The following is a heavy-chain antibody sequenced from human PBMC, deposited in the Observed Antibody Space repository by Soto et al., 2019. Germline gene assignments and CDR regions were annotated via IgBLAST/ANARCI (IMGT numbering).Heavy chain of an antibody. J-gene: IGHJ4*02. D-gene: IGHD6-13*01. CDR2: IIPIFGTA. Sequence: QVQLVQSGAEVKKPGSSVKVSCKASGGTFSSYAISWVRQAPGQGLEWMGGIIPIFGTANYAQKFQGIVTITADESTSTAYMELSSLRSEDTAVYYCARGGGDSSSLWPTFFDYWGQGTLVTVSS. CDR3: ARGGGDSSSLWPTFFDY. V-gene: IGHV1-69*01. CDR1: GGTFSSYA.